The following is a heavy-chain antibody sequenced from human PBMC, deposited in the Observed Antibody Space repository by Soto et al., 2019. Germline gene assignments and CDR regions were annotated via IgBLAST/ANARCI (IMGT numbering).Heavy chain of an antibody. D-gene: IGHD2-21*01. CDR3: ARLTQSRQCTSSNCYSVARFDP. Sequence: GESLKISWQGSGYIFSTYWITWVRQMPEKDLEWMGTIDPSDSHENYSLFFQGRVSISVDKSIGTAYLKWSGLKASDSAMYYCARLTQSRQCTSSNCYSVARFDPWGQGTLGTVSS. CDR1: GYIFSTYW. CDR2: IDPSDSHE. J-gene: IGHJ5*01. V-gene: IGHV5-10-1*01.